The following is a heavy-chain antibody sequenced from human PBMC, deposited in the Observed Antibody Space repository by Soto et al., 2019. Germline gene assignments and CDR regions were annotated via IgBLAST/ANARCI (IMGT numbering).Heavy chain of an antibody. Sequence: EVQLLESGGGLVQPGRSLRLSCAASGFTFSSYAMNWVRQAPGKGLERVSAMSGTGGSTYYADSVKGRFTISRENSKNTLYLQMNSLRVEDTAVVYCAKAGFSSGWSPSYFDYWGQGTLVTVSS. CDR3: AKAGFSSGWSPSYFDY. V-gene: IGHV3-23*01. D-gene: IGHD6-19*01. CDR2: MSGTGGST. J-gene: IGHJ4*02. CDR1: GFTFSSYA.